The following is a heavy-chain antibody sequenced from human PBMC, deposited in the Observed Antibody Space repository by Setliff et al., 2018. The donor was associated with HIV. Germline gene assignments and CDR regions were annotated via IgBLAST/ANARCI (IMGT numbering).Heavy chain of an antibody. CDR3: ARMLWRWGNYFDY. Sequence: SETLSLTCTVSRASIGSNSYFWGWIRQPPGKGLEWIGNIYYTGNTYYNPSLQSRVTISLDTSKNQFSLRLNSVTAADTAVYYCARMLWRWGNYFDYWGQGSLVTVSS. CDR1: RASIGSNSYF. V-gene: IGHV4-39*01. CDR2: IYYTGNT. J-gene: IGHJ4*02. D-gene: IGHD3-16*01.